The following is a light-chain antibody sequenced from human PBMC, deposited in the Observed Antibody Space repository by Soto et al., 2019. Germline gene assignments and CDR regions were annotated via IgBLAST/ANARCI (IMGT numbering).Light chain of an antibody. CDR3: AVWDDSLSGVG. CDR1: TSNIGTNY. J-gene: IGLJ3*02. V-gene: IGLV1-47*01. Sequence: QSVLTQPPSASGTPGQTGTISSSVGTSNIGTNYVSWYQHLPGTAPKLLISGNNQRPSGVPDRFSGSKSGTSASLAISGLRSDDESDYYGAVWDDSLSGVGFGGGTKLTVL. CDR2: GNN.